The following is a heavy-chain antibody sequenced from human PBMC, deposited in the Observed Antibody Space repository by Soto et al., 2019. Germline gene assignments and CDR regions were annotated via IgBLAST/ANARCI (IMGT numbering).Heavy chain of an antibody. CDR1: GFMFNTYA. CDR3: AHPRGYGVFDAVDI. V-gene: IGHV3-23*01. CDR2: ISSSGDST. J-gene: IGHJ3*02. Sequence: GSLRLSCAASGFMFNTYAMNWVRQAPGKGLEWVSAISSSGDSTYYAESVRGRFTISRDNSINTTYLQMRSLRPDDTAVYYCAHPRGYGVFDAVDIWGQGTMVTVS. D-gene: IGHD4-17*01.